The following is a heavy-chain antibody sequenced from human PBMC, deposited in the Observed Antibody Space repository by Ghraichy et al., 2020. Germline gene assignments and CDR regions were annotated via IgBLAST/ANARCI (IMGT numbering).Heavy chain of an antibody. CDR3: ARERRSGAFQWYYYGMDV. V-gene: IGHV3-30*04. J-gene: IGHJ6*02. D-gene: IGHD3-16*01. CDR2: ISYDGSTK. CDR1: GLTFSTYA. Sequence: GESLNISFAASGLTFSTYAMHWVRQAPGKGLEWVAVISYDGSTKYYTDPVKGRFTISRDNFKNTLYLQMNSLRREDTAVYYCARERRSGAFQWYYYGMDVWGHGTTVTVSS.